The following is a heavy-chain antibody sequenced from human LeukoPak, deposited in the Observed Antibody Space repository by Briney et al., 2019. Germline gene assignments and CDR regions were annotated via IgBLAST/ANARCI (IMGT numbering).Heavy chain of an antibody. J-gene: IGHJ4*02. Sequence: SETLSLTCTVSGGSVSSGSYYWSWIRQPPGKGLEWIGYIYYSGSTNYNPSLKSRVTISVDTSKNQFSLKLSSVTAADTAVYYCARGGGYSGYGTFDCWGQGTLVTVSS. CDR3: ARGGGYSGYGTFDC. D-gene: IGHD5-12*01. CDR2: IYYSGST. V-gene: IGHV4-61*01. CDR1: GGSVSSGSYY.